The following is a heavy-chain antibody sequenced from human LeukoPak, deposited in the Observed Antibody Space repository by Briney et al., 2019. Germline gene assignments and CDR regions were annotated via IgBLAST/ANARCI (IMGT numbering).Heavy chain of an antibody. D-gene: IGHD6-13*01. CDR1: GYTFSSYW. J-gene: IGHJ3*02. CDR3: ARIKQQPGAFDI. V-gene: IGHV3-7*01. Sequence: GGSLRLSCSASGYTFSSYWRSWVRQAPGKGLEWVANIKQEGSEKYYVDSVKGRFNISRDNAKNALYLQMNSLRAEDTAGYYCARIKQQPGAFDIWGQGTMVTVS. CDR2: IKQEGSEK.